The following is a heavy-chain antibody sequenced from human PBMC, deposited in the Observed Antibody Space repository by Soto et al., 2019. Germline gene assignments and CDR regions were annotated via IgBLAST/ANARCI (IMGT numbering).Heavy chain of an antibody. J-gene: IGHJ4*02. CDR2: INSDGSSV. CDR1: GFTLSDNW. Sequence: EVQLVESGGGLVQPGGSLRLSCAASGFTLSDNWIHWVRRAPGKGLVWVSRINSDGSSVTYADSVKGRFTLSRDNAKNTWFLQMDSRRVEDTAMYYCVRAPEQRPFDYWGQGTLVTVSS. CDR3: VRAPEQRPFDY. V-gene: IGHV3-74*03. D-gene: IGHD6-25*01.